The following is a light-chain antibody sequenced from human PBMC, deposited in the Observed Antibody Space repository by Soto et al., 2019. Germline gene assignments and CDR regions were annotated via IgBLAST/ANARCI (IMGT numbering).Light chain of an antibody. V-gene: IGKV1-39*01. CDR3: QQSYSAPPLT. CDR2: GAS. Sequence: DIQMTQSPSSLSASVGDRVTITCRASQNIDIFCNWYHQKPGRATNLLIYGASTLQNGVPSRFSGSGSGTDFSLTISSLQPEDFGTYYCQQSYSAPPLTFGAGTKVDIK. J-gene: IGKJ4*01. CDR1: QNIDIF.